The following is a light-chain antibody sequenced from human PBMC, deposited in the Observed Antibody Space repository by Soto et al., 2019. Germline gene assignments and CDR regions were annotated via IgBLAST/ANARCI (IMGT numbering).Light chain of an antibody. CDR2: AAS. CDR1: QGIRNF. J-gene: IGKJ5*01. Sequence: DIQMTQSPSSLSASVGDRVTITCRASQGIRNFLAWYQQKPGKVPKLLISAASTLESGVPSRFSGSGSGTDFTLTSTRLQPEDVATYYCQKYSSVITFGQGTRLEIK. V-gene: IGKV1-27*01. CDR3: QKYSSVIT.